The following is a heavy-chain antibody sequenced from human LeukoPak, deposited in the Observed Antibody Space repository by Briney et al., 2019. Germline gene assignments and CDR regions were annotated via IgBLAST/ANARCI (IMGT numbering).Heavy chain of an antibody. J-gene: IGHJ4*02. V-gene: IGHV4-38-2*02. CDR2: IYHSGST. D-gene: IGHD1-26*01. CDR3: ARDIRVGAHYFDY. Sequence: SETLSLTCTVSGGSISSYYWSWIRQPPGKGLEWIGSIYHSGSTYYNPSLKSRVTISVDTSKNQFSLKLSSVTAADTAVYYCARDIRVGAHYFDYWGQGTLVTVSS. CDR1: GGSISSYY.